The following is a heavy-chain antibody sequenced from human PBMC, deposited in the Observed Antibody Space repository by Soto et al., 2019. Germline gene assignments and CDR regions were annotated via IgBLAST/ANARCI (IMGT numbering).Heavy chain of an antibody. CDR2: IYHSGST. CDR1: GGSISSSNW. CDR3: ARDGCRGGRCYPGGY. D-gene: IGHD2-15*01. Sequence: SETLSLTCAVSGGSISSSNWWSWVRQPPGKGLEWIGEIYHSGSTNYNPSLKSRVTISVDKSKNQFSLKLSSVTAADTAVYYCARDGCRGGRCYPGGYWGQGTLVTVSS. V-gene: IGHV4-4*02. J-gene: IGHJ4*02.